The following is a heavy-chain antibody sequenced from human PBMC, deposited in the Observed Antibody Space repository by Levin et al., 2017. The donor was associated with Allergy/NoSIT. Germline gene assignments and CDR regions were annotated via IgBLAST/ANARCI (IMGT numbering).Heavy chain of an antibody. D-gene: IGHD6-13*01. Sequence: GGSLRLSCAASGFTFSSYAMHWVRQAPGKGLEWVAVISYDGSNKYYADSVKGRFTISRDNSKNTLYLQMNSLRAEDTAVYYCARGMWYSSSWSCFDYWGQGTLVTVSS. J-gene: IGHJ4*02. CDR1: GFTFSSYA. CDR3: ARGMWYSSSWSCFDY. CDR2: ISYDGSNK. V-gene: IGHV3-30-3*01.